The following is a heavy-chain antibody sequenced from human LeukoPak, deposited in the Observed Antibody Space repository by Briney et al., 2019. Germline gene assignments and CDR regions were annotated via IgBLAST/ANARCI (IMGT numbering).Heavy chain of an antibody. D-gene: IGHD3-22*01. CDR2: INHSGST. J-gene: IGHJ4*02. CDR1: VASFSGYY. CDR3: ARDLVISSADY. Sequence: PSETLSLTCAVYVASFSGYYWSWIRQPPGKGLKWIGEINHSGSTKYNPSLKSRVTISVDTSKNQFSLKLRSVTAADTAIYYCARDLVISSADYWGQGTLVTVSS. V-gene: IGHV4-34*01.